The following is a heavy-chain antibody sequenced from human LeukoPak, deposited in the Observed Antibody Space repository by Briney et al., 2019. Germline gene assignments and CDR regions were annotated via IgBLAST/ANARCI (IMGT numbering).Heavy chain of an antibody. CDR3: ARFATGGSYYYYMDV. Sequence: GGSLRLSCAASGFTFSSYAMSWVRQAPGKGLEWVSAISGSGGSTYYADSVKGRFTISRDNSKNTLYLQMNSLRADDTAVYYCARFATGGSYYYYMDVWGKGTTVTVSS. V-gene: IGHV3-23*01. CDR2: ISGSGGST. CDR1: GFTFSSYA. D-gene: IGHD3-10*01. J-gene: IGHJ6*03.